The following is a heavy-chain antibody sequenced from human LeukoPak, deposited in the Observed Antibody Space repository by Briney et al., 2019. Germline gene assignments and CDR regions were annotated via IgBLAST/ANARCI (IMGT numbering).Heavy chain of an antibody. D-gene: IGHD3-3*01. CDR1: GFTFSNYW. CDR3: TSTNRHDY. V-gene: IGHV3-74*01. Sequence: GGSLRLSCAASGFTFSNYWMHWVRQAPGKGLEWVSRINSEGSSTSYADSVMGRFTISRDNAKNTLYLQMNSLRAEDTAVYYCTSTNRHDYWGQGTLVTVSS. J-gene: IGHJ4*02. CDR2: INSEGSST.